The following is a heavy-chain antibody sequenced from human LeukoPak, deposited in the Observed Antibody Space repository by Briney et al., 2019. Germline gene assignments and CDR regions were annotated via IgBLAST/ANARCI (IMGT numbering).Heavy chain of an antibody. CDR3: ARADHPISNYYYYYYMDV. CDR2: IYYSGNT. Sequence: SRTLSLTCTVSGGSISSGDYYWSWIRQPPGKGLEWIGYIYYSGNTYYNPSLKSRVTISVDTSKNQFSLKLSSVTAADTAVYYCARADHPISNYYYYYYMDVWGKGTTVTVSS. V-gene: IGHV4-30-4*01. D-gene: IGHD1-14*01. CDR1: GGSISSGDYY. J-gene: IGHJ6*03.